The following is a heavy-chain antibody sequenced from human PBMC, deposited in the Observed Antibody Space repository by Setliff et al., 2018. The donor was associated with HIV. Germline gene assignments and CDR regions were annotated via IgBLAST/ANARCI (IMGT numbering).Heavy chain of an antibody. CDR2: INPNSGDT. D-gene: IGHD3-22*01. CDR3: GREVVIAAIGSLDL. J-gene: IGHJ4*02. V-gene: IGHV1-2*02. Sequence: ASVKVSCKAYGYIFSDYYIHWVRQAPGQGLEWMGWINPNSGDTKYSERFQGRVTMTGDTSMGAIFMELRSLTSADTAVYYCGREVVIAAIGSLDLWGQGTLVTVSS. CDR1: GYIFSDYY.